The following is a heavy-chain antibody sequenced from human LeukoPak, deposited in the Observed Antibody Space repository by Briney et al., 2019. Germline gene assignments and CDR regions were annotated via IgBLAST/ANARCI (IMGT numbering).Heavy chain of an antibody. J-gene: IGHJ4*02. Sequence: ASVKVSCKASGYTFTGYYMHWVRQAPGQGLKWMGRINPNSGGTNYAQKFQGRVTMTRDTSISTAYMELSRLRSDDTAVYYCASGVTFGGVGLDYWGQGTLVTVSS. V-gene: IGHV1-2*06. CDR2: INPNSGGT. CDR1: GYTFTGYY. CDR3: ASGVTFGGVGLDY. D-gene: IGHD3-16*01.